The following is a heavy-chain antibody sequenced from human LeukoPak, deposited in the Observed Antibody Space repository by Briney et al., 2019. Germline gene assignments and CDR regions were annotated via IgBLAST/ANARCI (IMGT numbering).Heavy chain of an antibody. Sequence: PGGSLRLSCAASGFTFSSYWMNWARQAPGKGLEWVASINHNGNVNYYVDSVKGRFTISRDNSKNTLYLQMSSLRAEDTAVYYCAKGRPTTLGYCGRSICADWYFDLWGRGTLLSVSS. J-gene: IGHJ2*01. CDR3: AKGRPTTLGYCGRSICADWYFDL. D-gene: IGHD2-2*01. V-gene: IGHV3-7*01. CDR2: INHNGNVN. CDR1: GFTFSSYW.